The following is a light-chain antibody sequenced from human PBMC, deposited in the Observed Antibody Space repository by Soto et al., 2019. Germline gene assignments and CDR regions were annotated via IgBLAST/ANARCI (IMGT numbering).Light chain of an antibody. J-gene: IGKJ2*01. V-gene: IGKV1-5*03. CDR1: QSISSW. CDR2: KAS. Sequence: DIQMTQSPSTLSASVGDRVTITCRASQSISSWLAWYQQKPGKAPKLLIYKASSLESGVPSRFSGSGSGTEFPLTISSLQPDDFATYYCQQYNSYQYTFGQGTKLEIK. CDR3: QQYNSYQYT.